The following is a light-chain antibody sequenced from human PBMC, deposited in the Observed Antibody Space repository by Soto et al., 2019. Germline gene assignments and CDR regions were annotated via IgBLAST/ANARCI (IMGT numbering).Light chain of an antibody. Sequence: QSGLTQPPSASGAPGQGVTISCCGSTSNIGSNYVYFYQQLPRTAPKLLIYRNNQRPSVVPDHFSGSKSRTSASLAVSWLRSDDEDDYFCATWDDSLNGFYVFGTGTKV. CDR1: TSNIGSNY. CDR3: ATWDDSLNGFYV. J-gene: IGLJ1*01. V-gene: IGLV1-47*01. CDR2: RNN.